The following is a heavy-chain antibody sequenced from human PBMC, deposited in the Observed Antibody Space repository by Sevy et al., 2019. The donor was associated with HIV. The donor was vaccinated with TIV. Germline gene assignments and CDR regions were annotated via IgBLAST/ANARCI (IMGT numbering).Heavy chain of an antibody. Sequence: GGSLRLSCAASGFTFSSYSMNWVRQAPGKGLEWVSSISSSSSCIYYVDSVKGRFTISRDNAKNSLYLQMNSLRAADTAVYYCARFWNYGDYFDYWGQGTLVTVSS. CDR2: ISSSSSCI. D-gene: IGHD1-7*01. CDR3: ARFWNYGDYFDY. J-gene: IGHJ4*02. CDR1: GFTFSSYS. V-gene: IGHV3-21*01.